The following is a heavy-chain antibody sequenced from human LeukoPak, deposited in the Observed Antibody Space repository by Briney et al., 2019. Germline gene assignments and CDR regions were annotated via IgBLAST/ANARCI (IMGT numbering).Heavy chain of an antibody. Sequence: SETLSLTCTVSGGSISSSSYYWGWIRQPPGKGLEWIGTIYYSGRTYYNPSLKSRVTVSVDTSKNQFSLKLSSVTAADTAVYYCARRVARSSSGFDYWGQGTLVTVSS. V-gene: IGHV4-39*01. CDR1: GGSISSSSYY. CDR2: IYYSGRT. CDR3: ARRVARSSSGFDY. D-gene: IGHD6-6*01. J-gene: IGHJ4*02.